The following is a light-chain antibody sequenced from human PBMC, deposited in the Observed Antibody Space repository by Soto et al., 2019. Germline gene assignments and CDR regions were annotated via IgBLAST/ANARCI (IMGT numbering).Light chain of an antibody. CDR1: HNISSY. J-gene: IGKJ3*01. CDR3: QQTFDTPCT. Sequence: DIQMTQSPSSLSASVGERVTITCRASHNISSYLNWYQQQPGKPPNLLIYEAFHRQDRVPSRFSGTGSATHFTLTISSLQPGDVAAYYCQQTFDTPCTFGPGTTVDI. V-gene: IGKV1-39*01. CDR2: EAF.